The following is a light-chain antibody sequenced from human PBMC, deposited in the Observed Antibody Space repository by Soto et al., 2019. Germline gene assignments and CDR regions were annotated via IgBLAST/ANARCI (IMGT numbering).Light chain of an antibody. CDR1: QGISNY. Sequence: DIQMTQTPSSLSASVGDRVTITCRASQGISNYLAWYQQKPGKVPKLMIYAASTLQSGVPSRFSGSGSGTDLTLTISSLQPEDDATYYCPKYNSAPRTFGQGTKVEIK. CDR3: PKYNSAPRT. V-gene: IGKV1-27*01. CDR2: AAS. J-gene: IGKJ1*01.